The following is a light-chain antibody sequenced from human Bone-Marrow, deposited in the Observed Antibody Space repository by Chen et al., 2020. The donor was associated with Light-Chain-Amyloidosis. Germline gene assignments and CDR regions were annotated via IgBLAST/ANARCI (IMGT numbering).Light chain of an antibody. CDR3: QVWDRSSDRPV. Sequence: SSVLTQPSSVSVAPGQTATIARGGNNIGSTRVHWYQQTPGQAPLLVVYDDSDRPSGIPERLSGSNSGNTATLTISRVEAGDEADYYCQVWDRSSDRPVFGGGTKLTVL. CDR1: NIGSTR. V-gene: IGLV3-21*02. J-gene: IGLJ3*02. CDR2: DDS.